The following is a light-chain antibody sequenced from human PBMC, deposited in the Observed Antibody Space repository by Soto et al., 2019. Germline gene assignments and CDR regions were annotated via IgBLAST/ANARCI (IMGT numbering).Light chain of an antibody. Sequence: EIVLTQSPGTLSLSPGERATLSCRASQSLRSSYLAWYQHKPGQTPRLLIYDTSARATGVPARFSGSRSGPEFTLTISSLQSEDFALYYCQQYNDWPLTFGQGTKVDIK. CDR2: DTS. CDR1: QSLRSSY. J-gene: IGKJ1*01. CDR3: QQYNDWPLT. V-gene: IGKV3-15*01.